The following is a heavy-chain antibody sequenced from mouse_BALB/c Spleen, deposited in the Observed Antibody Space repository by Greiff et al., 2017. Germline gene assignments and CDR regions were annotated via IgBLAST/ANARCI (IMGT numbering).Heavy chain of an antibody. J-gene: IGHJ1*01. CDR1: GFSLTDYG. CDR3: AKEDIYYGNYGWYFDV. V-gene: IGHV2-6-5*01. CDR2: IWGGGST. Sequence: VKLQESGPGLVAPSQSLSITCTVSGFSLTDYGVSWIRQPPGKGLEWLGVIWGGGSTYYNSALKSRLSISKDNSKSQVFLKMNSLQTDDTAMYYCAKEDIYYGNYGWYFDVWGAGTTVTVSS. D-gene: IGHD2-1*01.